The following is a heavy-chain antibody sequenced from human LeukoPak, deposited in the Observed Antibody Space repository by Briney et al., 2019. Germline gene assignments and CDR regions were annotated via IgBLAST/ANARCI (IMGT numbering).Heavy chain of an antibody. D-gene: IGHD3-10*01. CDR3: ARVSPPYGSGTHAFDI. CDR1: GFTFSSYS. V-gene: IGHV3-30*03. J-gene: IGHJ3*02. Sequence: GGSLRLSCAASGFTFSSYSMNWVRQAPGKGLEWVAVISYDGSNKYYADSVKGRFTISRDNSKNTLYLQMNSLRAEDTAVYYCARVSPPYGSGTHAFDIWGQGTMVTVSS. CDR2: ISYDGSNK.